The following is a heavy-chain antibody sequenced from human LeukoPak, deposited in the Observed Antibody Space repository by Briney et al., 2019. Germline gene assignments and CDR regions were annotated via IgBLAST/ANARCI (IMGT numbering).Heavy chain of an antibody. D-gene: IGHD6-13*01. V-gene: IGHV3-74*01. CDR2: IDSDGSAT. CDR3: ARGTAVAAGIDY. J-gene: IGHJ4*02. CDR1: GFNFSSYW. Sequence: GGSLRLSCGASGFNFSSYWMHWVRRALGKGLVWVSHIDSDGSATTYGDSAKGRFTISRDNAKNTLFLQMDSLTADDSAIYYCARGTAVAAGIDYWGQGALVTVSS.